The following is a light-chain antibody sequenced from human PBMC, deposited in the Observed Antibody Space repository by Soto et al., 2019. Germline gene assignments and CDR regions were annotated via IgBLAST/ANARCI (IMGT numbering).Light chain of an antibody. J-gene: IGLJ3*02. CDR2: GNS. CDR3: QSYDSSLSGSRV. CDR1: SSNIGAGYH. Sequence: QSVLTQPPSVSGSPGQRVTISCTGSSSNIGAGYHVHWYQQLPGTAPKLLIYGNSNRPSGVPDRFSGSKSGTSASLAITGLQAEDEADDYCQSYDSSLSGSRVFGGGTKLTVL. V-gene: IGLV1-40*01.